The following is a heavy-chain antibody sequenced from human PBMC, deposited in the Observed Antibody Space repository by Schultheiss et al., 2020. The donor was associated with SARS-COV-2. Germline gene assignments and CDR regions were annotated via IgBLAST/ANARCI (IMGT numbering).Heavy chain of an antibody. V-gene: IGHV3-11*01. CDR1: GFTFSNAW. J-gene: IGHJ4*02. Sequence: GGSLRLSCAASGFTFSNAWMSWVRQAPGKGLEWVSAISSSGSTIYYADSVKGRFTISRDNAKNSLYLQMNSLRAEDTAVYYCARASYYYDFWSGYYPSHPFDYWGQGTLVTVSS. CDR3: ARASYYYDFWSGYYPSHPFDY. D-gene: IGHD3-3*01. CDR2: ISSSGSTI.